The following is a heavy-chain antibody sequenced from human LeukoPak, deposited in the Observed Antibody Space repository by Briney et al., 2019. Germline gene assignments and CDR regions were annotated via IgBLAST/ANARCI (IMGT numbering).Heavy chain of an antibody. CDR1: GFTFTSYA. V-gene: IGHV1-3*01. D-gene: IGHD1-1*01. CDR3: ARGGTSTPPAVDY. J-gene: IGHJ4*02. CDR2: INAGNGNT. Sequence: GASVKVSFKASGFTFTSYAMHWVRQAPGQRLDWMGWINAGNGNTRYSQKFQGRVTITRDTSASTAYMELSSLRSEDTAVYYCARGGTSTPPAVDYWGQGSLVTVSS.